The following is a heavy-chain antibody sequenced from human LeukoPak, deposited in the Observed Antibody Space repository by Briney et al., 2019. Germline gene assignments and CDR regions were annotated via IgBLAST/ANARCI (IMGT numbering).Heavy chain of an antibody. CDR3: ARDGSIAAAGYFDY. V-gene: IGHV1-2*02. J-gene: IGHJ4*02. D-gene: IGHD6-13*01. Sequence: ASVKVSCKASGCTFTGYYMHWVRQAPGQGLEWMGWINPNSGGTNYAQKFQGRVTMTRDTSISTAYMELSRLRSDDTAVYYCARDGSIAAAGYFDYWGQGTLVTVSS. CDR1: GCTFTGYY. CDR2: INPNSGGT.